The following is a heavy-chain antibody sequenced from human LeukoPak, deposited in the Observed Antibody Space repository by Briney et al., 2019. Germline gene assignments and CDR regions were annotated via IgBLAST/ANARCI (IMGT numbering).Heavy chain of an antibody. J-gene: IGHJ6*02. Sequence: GGSLRLSCAASGLTVSSNYMSWVRQAPGKGLEWVSVIYSGGSTYYADSVKGRFTISRDNSKNTLYLQMNSLRAEDTAVYYCARDRIAAAGTPDYYYYGMDVWGQGTTVTVSS. CDR2: IYSGGST. V-gene: IGHV3-53*01. CDR1: GLTVSSNY. D-gene: IGHD6-13*01. CDR3: ARDRIAAAGTPDYYYYGMDV.